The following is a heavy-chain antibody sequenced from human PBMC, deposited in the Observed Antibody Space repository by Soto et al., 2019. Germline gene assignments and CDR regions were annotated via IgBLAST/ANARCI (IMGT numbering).Heavy chain of an antibody. CDR1: GFTFSNYG. CDR3: ARNDGTKAMDV. D-gene: IGHD1-1*01. V-gene: IGHV3-33*01. Sequence: QVQLVESGGGVVQPGRSLRLSCAASGFTFSNYGMHWVRQAPGKGLEWVSVIWYDGSNKYYADSVKGRFTISRDNSKNTLYLQMNSVSAEDTAVYYCARNDGTKAMDVWGQGTTVTVSS. J-gene: IGHJ6*02. CDR2: IWYDGSNK.